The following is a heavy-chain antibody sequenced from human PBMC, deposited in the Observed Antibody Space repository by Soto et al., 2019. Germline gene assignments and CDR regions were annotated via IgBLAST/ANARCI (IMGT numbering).Heavy chain of an antibody. Sequence: QVQLVQSGAEVKKPGSSVKVSCKASGGTFSSYAISWVRQAPGQGLEWMGGIIPIFGTANYAQKFQGRVTITADESTSTAYMELSSLRSEDTAVYYCARDVGGRPYDYDSSGYSNGAFDIWGQGTMVTVSS. CDR2: IIPIFGTA. J-gene: IGHJ3*02. CDR1: GGTFSSYA. V-gene: IGHV1-69*01. CDR3: ARDVGGRPYDYDSSGYSNGAFDI. D-gene: IGHD3-22*01.